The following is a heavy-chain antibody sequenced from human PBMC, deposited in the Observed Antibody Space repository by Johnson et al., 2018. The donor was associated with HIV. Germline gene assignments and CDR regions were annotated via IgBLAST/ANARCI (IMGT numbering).Heavy chain of an antibody. D-gene: IGHD4-17*01. Sequence: VQLVESGGGLIQPGGSLRLSCAASGFTVSSNYMSWVRQAPGKGLEWVSVIYSGGSTYYPDSVKGRFTISRDNSKNTLYLQMNSLRAEDTAVYFCARAPPAPYGDYGAFDIWGQGTMVTVSS. CDR3: ARAPPAPYGDYGAFDI. CDR1: GFTVSSNY. J-gene: IGHJ3*02. CDR2: IYSGGST. V-gene: IGHV3-66*03.